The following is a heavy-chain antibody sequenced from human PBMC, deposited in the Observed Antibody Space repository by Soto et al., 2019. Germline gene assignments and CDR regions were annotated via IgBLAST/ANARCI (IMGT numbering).Heavy chain of an antibody. CDR3: ARGLSIRGVIITYSWFDP. CDR1: GDSIRGYY. Sequence: SETLSLTCTVSGDSIRGYYWTWIRQPPGKGLEWIGYIYYSGSTNYNPSLKSRVTISIDTSKNQFSLKLSSVTAADTAVYYCARGLSIRGVIITYSWFDPWGQGILVTVSS. D-gene: IGHD3-10*01. CDR2: IYYSGST. J-gene: IGHJ5*02. V-gene: IGHV4-59*01.